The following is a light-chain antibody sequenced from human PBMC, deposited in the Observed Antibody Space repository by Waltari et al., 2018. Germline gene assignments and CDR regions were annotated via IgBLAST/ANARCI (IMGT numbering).Light chain of an antibody. V-gene: IGKV1-12*01. CDR2: DGY. CDR3: QQAHSFPIT. Sequence: DIQMTQSPSSVSASVGDGVTINCRASRDISTWLAWYQQKPGKTPNLLIYDGYTLQSGVPSRFSGSGSGTVFTLTISSLQPEDFATYYCQQAHSFPITFGQGTRLEIK. J-gene: IGKJ5*01. CDR1: RDISTW.